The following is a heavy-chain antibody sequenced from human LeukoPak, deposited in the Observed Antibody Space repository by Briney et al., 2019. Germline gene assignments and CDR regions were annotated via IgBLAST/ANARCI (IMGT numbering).Heavy chain of an antibody. V-gene: IGHV1-18*01. J-gene: IGHJ4*02. Sequence: ASVKVSCKASGYTFTSYGISWVRQAPGQGLXWMGWISAYNGNTNYAQKLQGRVTMTTDTSTSTAYMELRSLRSDDTAVYYCASEDRAYCGGDCYVDYWGQGTLVTVSS. CDR3: ASEDRAYCGGDCYVDY. CDR2: ISAYNGNT. D-gene: IGHD2-21*02. CDR1: GYTFTSYG.